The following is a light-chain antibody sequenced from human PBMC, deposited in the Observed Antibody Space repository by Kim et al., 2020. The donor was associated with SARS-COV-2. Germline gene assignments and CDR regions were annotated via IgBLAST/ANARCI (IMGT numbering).Light chain of an antibody. J-gene: IGKJ1*01. CDR1: QSLTTSY. V-gene: IGKV3-20*01. CDR3: QQYDRAPWT. Sequence: LSPGQRATVSCRTSQSLTTSYFAWYQQKPGQAPRLLIFGASSRATGVSDRFSGSGSGTDFSLTISRLEPEEFAVYYCQQYDRAPWTFGQGTKVDIK. CDR2: GAS.